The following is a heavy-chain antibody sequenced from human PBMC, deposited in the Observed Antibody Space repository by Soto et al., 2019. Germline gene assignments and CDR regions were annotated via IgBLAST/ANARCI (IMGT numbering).Heavy chain of an antibody. CDR1: GGSISSSSYY. D-gene: IGHD5-12*01. CDR3: ANSGYDEYNWFDP. V-gene: IGHV4-39*01. Sequence: KTSETLSLTCTVSGGSISSSSYYWGWIRQPPGKGLEWIGSIYYSGSTYYNPSLKSRVTISVDTSKNQFSLKLSSVTAADTAVYYCANSGYDEYNWFDPWGQGTLVTVSS. J-gene: IGHJ5*02. CDR2: IYYSGST.